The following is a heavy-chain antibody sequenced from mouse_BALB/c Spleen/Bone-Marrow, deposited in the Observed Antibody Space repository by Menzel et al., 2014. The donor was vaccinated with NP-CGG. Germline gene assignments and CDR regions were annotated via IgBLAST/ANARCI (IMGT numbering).Heavy chain of an antibody. CDR1: GFFLTSYG. CDR3: ARRDGYLFAY. D-gene: IGHD2-3*01. V-gene: IGHV2-2*02. CDR2: IWSDGST. J-gene: IGHJ3*01. Sequence: VQLQQSGPGLVQPSQSLSIPCTVSGFFLTSYGVHWVRQSPGKGLEWLGVIWSDGSTDYNAAFISRLNISKDNSKSXIFFKMNSLQPNDTAIYFCARRDGYLFAYWGQGTLVTVSA.